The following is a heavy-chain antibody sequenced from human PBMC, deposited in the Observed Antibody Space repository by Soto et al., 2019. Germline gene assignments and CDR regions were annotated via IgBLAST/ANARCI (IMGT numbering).Heavy chain of an antibody. J-gene: IGHJ4*02. Sequence: GGSLRLSCTACGFTLNTHWMHWVRKAPGKGLVWVSRIYFDGITTNYADSVKGRLTVSRDNAKNTVYLHVNTLRDEDTAVYYCARGGAMGVDYWGQGTLVTVSS. D-gene: IGHD1-26*01. CDR1: GFTLNTHW. CDR3: ARGGAMGVDY. CDR2: IYFDGITT. V-gene: IGHV3-74*01.